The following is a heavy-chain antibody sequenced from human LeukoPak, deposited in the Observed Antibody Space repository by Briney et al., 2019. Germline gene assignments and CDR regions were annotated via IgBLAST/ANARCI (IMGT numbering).Heavy chain of an antibody. CDR1: GFTVSSTY. Sequence: PGGSLTLSFAASGFTVSSTYMSWLRQAPGKGLEWVSIIYGDGRTYYADSVKGRFTISRDNSKNTLYLQMNSLRAEDTAVYYCASTSGWYEPIDYWGQGTLVTVSS. V-gene: IGHV3-53*01. J-gene: IGHJ4*02. D-gene: IGHD6-19*01. CDR3: ASTSGWYEPIDY. CDR2: IYGDGRT.